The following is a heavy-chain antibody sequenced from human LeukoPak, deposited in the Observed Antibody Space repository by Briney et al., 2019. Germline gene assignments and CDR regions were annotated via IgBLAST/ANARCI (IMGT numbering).Heavy chain of an antibody. V-gene: IGHV1-18*01. CDR2: ISAYNGNT. D-gene: IGHD2-15*01. CDR3: ARNPDCSGGSCYFNWFDP. Sequence: ASVKVSCKASGYIFTSYGISWVRQAPGQGLEWMGWISAYNGNTNYAQKLQGRVTMTTDTSTSTAYMELRSLRSDDTAVYYCARNPDCSGGSCYFNWFDPWGQGTLVTVSS. J-gene: IGHJ5*02. CDR1: GYIFTSYG.